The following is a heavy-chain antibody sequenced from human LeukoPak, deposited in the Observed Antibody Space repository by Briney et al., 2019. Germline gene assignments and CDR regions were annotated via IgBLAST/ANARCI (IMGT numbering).Heavy chain of an antibody. V-gene: IGHV4-59*08. CDR2: IYFSGKT. Sequence: SETLSLTCTVSGGSISTYYWSWIRQPPGKRLEWIGYIYFSGKTNYNPSLNSRVTISVDTSKNQFSLKLTSVTAADTAVYYCARQEGGNMVRGVIRTRGWFDPWGQGTLVTVSS. J-gene: IGHJ5*02. CDR3: ARQEGGNMVRGVIRTRGWFDP. CDR1: GGSISTYY. D-gene: IGHD3-10*01.